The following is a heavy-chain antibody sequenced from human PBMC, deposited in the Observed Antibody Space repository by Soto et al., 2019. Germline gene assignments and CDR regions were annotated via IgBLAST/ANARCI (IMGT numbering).Heavy chain of an antibody. D-gene: IGHD5-12*01. CDR3: AADSVATIRSDY. J-gene: IGHJ4*02. CDR1: GFTFTSSA. Sequence: SVKVSCKASGFTFTSSAVQWMRQARGQRLEWIGWIVVGSGNTNYAQKFQERVTITRDMSTSTAYMELSSLRSEDTAVYYCAADSVATIRSDYWGQGTMVTISS. V-gene: IGHV1-58*01. CDR2: IVVGSGNT.